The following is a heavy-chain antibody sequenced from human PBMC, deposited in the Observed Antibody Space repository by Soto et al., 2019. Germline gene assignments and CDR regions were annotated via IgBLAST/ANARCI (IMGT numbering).Heavy chain of an antibody. CDR1: ECNFSNYA. Sequence: GGPMRLPWAAAECNFSNYAISWVRQAPGQGPEWISYIGGTTSAIYCAASVKGRFSISRDNAKNSLFLQMNRLRDEDTAMYYCAREGSYESSGLDFDYWGQGIFGTGSS. CDR3: AREGSYESSGLDFDY. J-gene: IGHJ4*02. D-gene: IGHD3-22*01. V-gene: IGHV3-48*02. CDR2: IGGTTSAI.